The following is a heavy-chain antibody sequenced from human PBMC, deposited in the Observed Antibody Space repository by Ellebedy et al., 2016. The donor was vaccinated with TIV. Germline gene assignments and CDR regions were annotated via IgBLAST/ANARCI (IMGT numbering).Heavy chain of an antibody. Sequence: GESLKISXAASGFTFSSYSMNWVRQAPGKGLEWVSYISSSSSTIYYADSVKGRFTISRDNAKNSLYLQMNSLRAEDTAVYYCAGMVVDTTTGNWFNPWGQGTLVTVSS. CDR3: AGMVVDTTTGNWFNP. D-gene: IGHD3-22*01. CDR1: GFTFSSYS. CDR2: ISSSSSTI. J-gene: IGHJ5*02. V-gene: IGHV3-48*01.